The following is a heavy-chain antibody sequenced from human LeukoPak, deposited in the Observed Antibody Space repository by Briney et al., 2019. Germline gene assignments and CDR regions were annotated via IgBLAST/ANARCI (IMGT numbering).Heavy chain of an antibody. CDR2: ISWNSGSI. V-gene: IGHV3-9*01. D-gene: IGHD3-10*02. Sequence: PGGSLRLSCAASGFTFDDYAMHWVRQAPGKGLEWVSGISWNSGSIGYADSVKGRFTISRDSSKNISYLQMNSLRAEDTAVYYCAELGITMIGGVWGKGTTVTISS. CDR3: AELGITMIGGV. J-gene: IGHJ6*04. CDR1: GFTFDDYA.